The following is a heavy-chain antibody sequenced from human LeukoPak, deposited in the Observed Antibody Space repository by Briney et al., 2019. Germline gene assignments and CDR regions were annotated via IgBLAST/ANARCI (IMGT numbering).Heavy chain of an antibody. CDR1: GFTFSSYA. V-gene: IGHV3-23*01. CDR3: AKAFSEYCSSTSCYLFDY. Sequence: PGGSLRLSCAASGFTFSSYAVSWVRQAPGKGLEWVSAISGSGGSTYYADSVKGRFTISRDNSKNTLYLQMNSLRAEDTAVYYCAKAFSEYCSSTSCYLFDYWGQGTLVTVSS. CDR2: ISGSGGST. J-gene: IGHJ4*02. D-gene: IGHD2-2*01.